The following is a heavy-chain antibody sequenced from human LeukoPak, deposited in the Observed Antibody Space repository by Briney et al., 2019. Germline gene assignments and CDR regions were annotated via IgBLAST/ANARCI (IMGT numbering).Heavy chain of an antibody. CDR1: GFTFSNYA. J-gene: IGHJ4*02. CDR2: ITGSGGGT. V-gene: IGHV3-23*01. D-gene: IGHD3-9*01. CDR3: AKWGDYDVLTGYYDPDY. Sequence: GASLRVTCAASGFTFSNYAMSWVRQAPGKGLEWVSAITGSGGGTYYADSVKGRFTISRDNSKNTLYLQMNSLRADDTAVYYCAKWGDYDVLTGYYDPDYWGQGTLVTVSS.